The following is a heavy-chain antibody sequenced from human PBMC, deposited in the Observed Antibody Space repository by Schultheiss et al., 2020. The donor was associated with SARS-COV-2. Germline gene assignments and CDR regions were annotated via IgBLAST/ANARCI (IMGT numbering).Heavy chain of an antibody. CDR3: ARDFGPQGYYYYYMDV. CDR1: GGSISSYY. J-gene: IGHJ6*03. CDR2: IYYSGST. V-gene: IGHV4-59*01. D-gene: IGHD2-15*01. Sequence: SETLSLTCTVSGGSISSYYWSWIRQPPGKGLEWIGYIYYSGSTKYNPSLKSRVTMSVDTSKNQFSLKLSSVTAADTAVYYCARDFGPQGYYYYYMDVWGKGTTVTVSS.